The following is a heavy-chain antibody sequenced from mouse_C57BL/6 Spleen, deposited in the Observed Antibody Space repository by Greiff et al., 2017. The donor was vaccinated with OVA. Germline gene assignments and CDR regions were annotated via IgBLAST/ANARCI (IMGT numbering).Heavy chain of an antibody. J-gene: IGHJ1*03. V-gene: IGHV5-9-1*02. CDR3: TRGYRDFDV. Sequence: DVKLVESGAGLVKPGGSLKLSCAASGFTFSSYAMSWVRQTPEKRLEWVAYISSGGDYIYYADTVKGRFTISRDNARNTLYLQMSSLKSEDTAMYYCTRGYRDFDVWGTGTTVTVSS. D-gene: IGHD2-12*01. CDR1: GFTFSSYA. CDR2: ISSGGDYI.